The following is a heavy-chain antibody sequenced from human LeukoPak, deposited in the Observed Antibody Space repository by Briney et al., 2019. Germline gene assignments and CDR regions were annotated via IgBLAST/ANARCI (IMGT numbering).Heavy chain of an antibody. Sequence: PGGSLRLPCAASGFTFSTYGMHWVRQAPGKGLEWVALIRYDESNKYYADSVRGRFTISRDNSKSTLYLQMNSLRAEDTAVYYCASRRVVSPYCFDYWGQGTLVTVSS. CDR2: IRYDESNK. J-gene: IGHJ4*02. V-gene: IGHV3-30*02. CDR3: ASRRVVSPYCFDY. D-gene: IGHD3-22*01. CDR1: GFTFSTYG.